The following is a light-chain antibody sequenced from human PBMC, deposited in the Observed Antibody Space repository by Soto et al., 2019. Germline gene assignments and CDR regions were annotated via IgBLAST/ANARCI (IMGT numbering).Light chain of an antibody. CDR1: SSDVGGYNY. V-gene: IGLV2-14*01. J-gene: IGLJ3*02. Sequence: QSVLTQPASVSGSPGQSITISCTGTSSDVGGYNYVSWYQQYPGKAPKLMIHDVTNRPSGVSNRFSGSKSGNTASLTISGLQAEDEADYYCSSYSTSSPWVFGGGTKVTVL. CDR2: DVT. CDR3: SSYSTSSPWV.